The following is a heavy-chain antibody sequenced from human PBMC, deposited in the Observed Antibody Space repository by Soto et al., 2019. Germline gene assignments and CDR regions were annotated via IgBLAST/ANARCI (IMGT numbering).Heavy chain of an antibody. J-gene: IGHJ4*02. D-gene: IGHD2-15*01. V-gene: IGHV3-9*01. Sequence: EVQLVESGGRLVQPGTSLRLSCRASGFSFDDYAMNWVRQAPGQGLEWVSGITWNSEAIDYAESVRGRFTISRDNAENSVFLQMDSLSPEDTALYYCTRDDQGIATSGTPILGSWGQGTPVTVSS. CDR1: GFSFDDYA. CDR2: ITWNSEAI. CDR3: TRDDQGIATSGTPILGS.